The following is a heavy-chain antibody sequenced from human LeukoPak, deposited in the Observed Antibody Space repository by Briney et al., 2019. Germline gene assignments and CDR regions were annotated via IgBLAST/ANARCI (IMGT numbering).Heavy chain of an antibody. V-gene: IGHV3-30*04. J-gene: IGHJ4*02. CDR3: ARDKYYYDSSPAGIDY. CDR1: GFTFSSYA. Sequence: GGSLRLSCAASGFTFSSYAMHWVRQAPGKGLEWVAVISYDGSNKYYADSVKGRFTISRDNSKNTLYLQMNSLRAEDTAVYYCARDKYYYDSSPAGIDYWGQGTLVTVSS. D-gene: IGHD3-22*01. CDR2: ISYDGSNK.